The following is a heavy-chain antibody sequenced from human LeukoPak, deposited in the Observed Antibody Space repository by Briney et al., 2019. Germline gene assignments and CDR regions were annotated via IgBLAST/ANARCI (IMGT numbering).Heavy chain of an antibody. V-gene: IGHV4-30-2*01. J-gene: IGHJ6*03. CDR1: GGSISSGGYY. CDR3: ARGGYSYGYYYYYMDV. CDR2: IYHSGST. D-gene: IGHD5-18*01. Sequence: SETLSLTCTVSGGSISSGGYYWSWIRQPPGKGLEWIGYIYHSGSTYYNPSLKSRVTISVDTSKNQFSLKLSSVTAADTAVYYCARGGYSYGYYYYYMDVWGKGTTVTVSS.